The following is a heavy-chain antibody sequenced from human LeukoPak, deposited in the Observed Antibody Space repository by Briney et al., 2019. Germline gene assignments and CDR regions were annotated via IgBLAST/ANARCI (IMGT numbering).Heavy chain of an antibody. CDR3: AKDTDLGDYLDY. Sequence: GRSLRLSCAASGFTFDDYAMHWVRQAPGKGLEWVSGISWNSGSIGYADSVKGRFTISRDNAKNSLYLQMNSLRAEDTALYYCAKDTDLGDYLDYWGQGTLATVSS. V-gene: IGHV3-9*01. CDR2: ISWNSGSI. CDR1: GFTFDDYA. J-gene: IGHJ4*02.